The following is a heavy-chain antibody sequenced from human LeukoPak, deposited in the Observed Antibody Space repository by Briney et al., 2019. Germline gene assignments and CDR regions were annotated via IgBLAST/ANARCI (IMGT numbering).Heavy chain of an antibody. Sequence: PSETLSLTCTVSGGSISGQYWSLIRQPPGKGLEWIGYIYYSGSTNYNPSLKSRVTISVDTSKNQFSLKLSSVTAADTAVYYCARESGYDSSGYYFINWGQGTLVTVSS. J-gene: IGHJ4*02. CDR2: IYYSGST. V-gene: IGHV4-59*11. CDR1: GGSISGQY. CDR3: ARESGYDSSGYYFIN. D-gene: IGHD3-22*01.